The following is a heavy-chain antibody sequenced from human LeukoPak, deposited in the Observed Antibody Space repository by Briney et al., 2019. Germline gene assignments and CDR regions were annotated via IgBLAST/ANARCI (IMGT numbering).Heavy chain of an antibody. D-gene: IGHD3-9*01. V-gene: IGHV3-11*01. CDR3: TRDPDKSSKVDF. CDR1: GFTFSDHY. CDR2: IDSSGRAL. Sequence: KSGGSLRLSCAASGFTFSDHYMSWIRQAPGKGLEWVSYIDSSGRALYYADSVKGRFTISRDNVKNSLFLQMNSLRAEDTAVYFCTRDPDKSSKVDFWGQGTLVTVSS. J-gene: IGHJ4*02.